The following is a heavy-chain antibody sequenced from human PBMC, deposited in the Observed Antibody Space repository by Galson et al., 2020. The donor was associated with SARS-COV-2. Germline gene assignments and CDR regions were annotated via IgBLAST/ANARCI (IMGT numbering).Heavy chain of an antibody. D-gene: IGHD3-16*01. CDR3: AGHGMADNLGVAY. V-gene: IGHV5-51*01. Sequence: GESLKISCKGSGYTFTNYWIGWVRQMPGKGLEWKGIIYPGDIETSYSPSFHGQVTISADTSISTAYLQWSSLKASDTAIYYCAGHGMADNLGVAYWGQGTQVTVSS. CDR1: GYTFTNYW. J-gene: IGHJ4*02. CDR2: IYPGDIET.